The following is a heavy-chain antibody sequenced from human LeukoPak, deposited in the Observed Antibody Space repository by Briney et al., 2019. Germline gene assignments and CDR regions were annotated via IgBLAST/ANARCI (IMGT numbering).Heavy chain of an antibody. CDR3: AANEGSDLDY. V-gene: IGHV4-61*01. CDR1: GGSVSSGSYY. CDR2: IYYSGST. J-gene: IGHJ4*02. D-gene: IGHD1-1*01. Sequence: KPSETLSLTCTVSGGSVSSGSYYWSWTRQPPGKGLEWIGYIYYSGSTNYNPSLKSRVTISVDTSKNQFSLKLSSVTAADTAVYYCAANEGSDLDYWGQGTLVTVSS.